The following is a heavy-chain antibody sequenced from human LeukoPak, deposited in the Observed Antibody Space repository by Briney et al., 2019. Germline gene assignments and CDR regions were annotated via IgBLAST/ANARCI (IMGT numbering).Heavy chain of an antibody. CDR3: ARDRSDAFDI. V-gene: IGHV3-64*01. J-gene: IGHJ3*02. CDR1: GFTFSSYA. CDR2: ISSNGGST. Sequence: GESLRLSCAASGFTFSSYAMHWVRQAPGKGLEYVSAISSNGGSTYYANSVKGRFTISRDNSKNTLYLQMGSLRAEDMAVYYCARDRSDAFDIWGQGTMVTVSS.